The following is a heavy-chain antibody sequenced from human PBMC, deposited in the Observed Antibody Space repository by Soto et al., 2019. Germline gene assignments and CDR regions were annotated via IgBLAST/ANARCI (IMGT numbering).Heavy chain of an antibody. CDR1: GGTFSSYT. Sequence: QVQLVQSGAEVKKPGSSVKVSCKASGGTFSSYTISWVRQAPGQGLEWMGRIIPILGIANYAQKFQGRVTITAHKSTSTAYMELSSLRSEDTAVYYCARDTGYSGYDFDYWGQGTLVTVSS. CDR3: ARDTGYSGYDFDY. CDR2: IIPILGIA. V-gene: IGHV1-69*08. J-gene: IGHJ4*02. D-gene: IGHD5-12*01.